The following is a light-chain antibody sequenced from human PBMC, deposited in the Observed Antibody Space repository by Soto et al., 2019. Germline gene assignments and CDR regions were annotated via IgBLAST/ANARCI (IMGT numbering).Light chain of an antibody. J-gene: IGKJ1*01. V-gene: IGKV1-5*01. CDR2: DAS. CDR3: QQYDTFWT. CDR1: QTISGW. Sequence: DIQMTQSPSTLSASVGDTVTITCRASQTISGWLAWYQQRPGKAPNLLIFDASTLESGVPSRFSGSGSGTTFTLTISSLQPDDLATYYCQQYDTFWTFGQGTKV.